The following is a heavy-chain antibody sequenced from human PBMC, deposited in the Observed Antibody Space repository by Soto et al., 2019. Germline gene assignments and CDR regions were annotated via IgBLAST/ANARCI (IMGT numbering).Heavy chain of an antibody. CDR1: GGTFSSYA. CDR2: IIPTFGTT. J-gene: IGHJ4*02. D-gene: IGHD2-21*01. Sequence: QVQLVQSGAEVKKPGSSVKVPCKTFGGTFSSYAISWVRQAPGQGLEWMGGIIPTFGTTKYAQKFQGRVTITGDESTSTGHMELRSLRSEDTAGYYWGRGDGYISSWLTWAYDYWGQGILVTVSS. CDR3: GRGDGYISSWLTWAYDY. V-gene: IGHV1-69*01.